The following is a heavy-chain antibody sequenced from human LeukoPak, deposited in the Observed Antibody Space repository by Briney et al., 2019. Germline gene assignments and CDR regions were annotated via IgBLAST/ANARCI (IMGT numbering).Heavy chain of an antibody. CDR1: GGSISSYY. CDR2: IYYSGST. Sequence: SETLSLTCTVSGGSISSYYWSWIRQPPGKGLEWIGYIYYSGSTNYNPSLKSRVTISVDTSKNQFSLKLSSVTAADTAVYYCARGHKSLAAALDPFDYWGQGTLVTVSS. D-gene: IGHD6-13*01. J-gene: IGHJ4*02. V-gene: IGHV4-59*01. CDR3: ARGHKSLAAALDPFDY.